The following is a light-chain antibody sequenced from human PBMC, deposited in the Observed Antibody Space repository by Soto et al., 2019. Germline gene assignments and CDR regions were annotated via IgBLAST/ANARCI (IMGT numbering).Light chain of an antibody. Sequence: NFMLTQPHSVSESRGKTVTISCTRSGGSIANNYVQWYQKRPGSAPTPVIFQDNERPSGVPDRFSGSIDSSSNSASLTISGLRTEDEADYYCPSYDSSAHWVFGGGTQLTVL. CDR2: QDN. CDR3: PSYDSSAHWV. CDR1: GGSIANNY. J-gene: IGLJ3*02. V-gene: IGLV6-57*04.